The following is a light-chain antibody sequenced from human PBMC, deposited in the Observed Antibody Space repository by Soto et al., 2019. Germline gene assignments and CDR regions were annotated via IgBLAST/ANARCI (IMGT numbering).Light chain of an antibody. CDR1: QSIGKY. J-gene: IGKJ1*01. V-gene: IGKV1-39*01. Sequence: DVRIPQTQSSLSASVVDRFTFMCVASQSIGKYLSWFQQTPGNAPKLLIYAASGLQSGVPSRFSGSGSGTEFTLTISSLLPEDSATYYCQQSYSPPLAFGQGTKVDIK. CDR3: QQSYSPPLA. CDR2: AAS.